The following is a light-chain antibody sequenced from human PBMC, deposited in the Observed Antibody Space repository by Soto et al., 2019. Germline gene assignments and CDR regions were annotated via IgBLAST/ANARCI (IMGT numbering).Light chain of an antibody. CDR1: QGISSY. CDR2: AAS. J-gene: IGKJ4*01. V-gene: IGKV1-9*01. Sequence: IRLTQSPSSLSASVGDRVTITCRASQGISSYLAWYQQKPGKAPKLLIYAASTLQSGVPSRFSGSGSGTDFTLTISSLQPEDFATYYCQQFNTYPLTFGGGNKV. CDR3: QQFNTYPLT.